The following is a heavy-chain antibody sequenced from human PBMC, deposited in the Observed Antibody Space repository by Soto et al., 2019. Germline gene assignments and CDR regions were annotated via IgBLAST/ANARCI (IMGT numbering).Heavy chain of an antibody. J-gene: IGHJ6*02. CDR1: GGSISSGGYY. D-gene: IGHD5-18*01. V-gene: IGHV4-31*03. Sequence: PSETLSLTCTVSGGSISSGGYYWSWIRQHPGKGLEWIGYIYYSGSTYYNPSLKSRVTISVDTSKNQFSLKLSSVTAADTAVYYCARVPAMVWGHGMDVWGQGTTVTVS. CDR2: IYYSGST. CDR3: ARVPAMVWGHGMDV.